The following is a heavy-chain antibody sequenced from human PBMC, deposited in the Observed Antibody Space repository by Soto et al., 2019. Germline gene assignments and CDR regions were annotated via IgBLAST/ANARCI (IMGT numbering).Heavy chain of an antibody. CDR3: ARESKNYYYYGMDV. CDR1: GGPFSGYY. Sequence: PSETLSLTCAVYGGPFSGYYWSWIRQPPGKGLEWIGEINHSGSTNYNPSLKSRVTISVDTSKNQFSLKLSSVTAADTAVYYCARESKNYYYYGMDVWGQGTTVTVSS. J-gene: IGHJ6*02. CDR2: INHSGST. V-gene: IGHV4-34*01.